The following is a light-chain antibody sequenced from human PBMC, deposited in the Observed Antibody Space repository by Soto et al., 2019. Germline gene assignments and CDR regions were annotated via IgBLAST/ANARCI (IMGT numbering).Light chain of an antibody. CDR3: QSYDSSLSGHVV. Sequence: QSVLTQPPSVSGAPGQRVTISCTGSSSNIGAGYDVHWYQQLPGTAPKVLIYGNSNRPSGVPDRFSGSKSGTSASLAITGLQAEDEADYYCQSYDSSLSGHVVFGGGTEVTVL. J-gene: IGLJ2*01. CDR2: GNS. V-gene: IGLV1-40*01. CDR1: SSNIGAGYD.